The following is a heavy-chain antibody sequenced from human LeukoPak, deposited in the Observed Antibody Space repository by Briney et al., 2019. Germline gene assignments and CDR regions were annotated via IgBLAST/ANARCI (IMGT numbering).Heavy chain of an antibody. V-gene: IGHV4-30-4*01. D-gene: IGHD4-11*01. Sequence: PSETLSLTCTVSGGSISSGDYYWSWIRQPPGKGLEWIGYIYYSGSTYYNPSLKSRVTISVDTSKNQFSLKLSSVTAADTAVYYCASDDYSNYLGAFGIWGQGTMVTVSS. J-gene: IGHJ3*02. CDR1: GGSISSGDYY. CDR3: ASDDYSNYLGAFGI. CDR2: IYYSGST.